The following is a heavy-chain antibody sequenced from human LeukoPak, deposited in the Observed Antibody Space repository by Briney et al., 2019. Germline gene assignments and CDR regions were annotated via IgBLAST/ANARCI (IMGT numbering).Heavy chain of an antibody. CDR1: GGSISSYY. Sequence: SETLSLTCTVSGGSISSYYWSWIRQPPGKGLEWIGNIYYSGSTNYNPSLKSRVTISVDTSKNQFSLKLSSVTAAGTAVYYCAGSGQFDYWGQGTLVTVSS. J-gene: IGHJ4*02. CDR3: AGSGQFDY. D-gene: IGHD3-3*01. V-gene: IGHV4-59*01. CDR2: IYYSGST.